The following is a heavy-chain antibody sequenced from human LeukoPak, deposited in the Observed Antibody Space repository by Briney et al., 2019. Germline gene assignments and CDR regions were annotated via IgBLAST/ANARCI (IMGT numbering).Heavy chain of an antibody. D-gene: IGHD6-25*01. CDR3: TTAPGIAASGAAFDI. CDR2: IKSKTDGGTT. V-gene: IGHV3-15*01. J-gene: IGHJ3*02. Sequence: PGGTLRLSCAASGFTFSNAWMSWVRQAPGKGLEWVGRIKSKTDGGTTDYAAPVKGRFTTSRDDSKNTLYLQMNSLKTEDTAVYYCTTAPGIAASGAAFDIWGQGTMVTVSS. CDR1: GFTFSNAW.